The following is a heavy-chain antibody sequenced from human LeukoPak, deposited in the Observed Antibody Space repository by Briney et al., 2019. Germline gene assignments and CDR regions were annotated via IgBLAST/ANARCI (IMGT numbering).Heavy chain of an antibody. J-gene: IGHJ5*02. Sequence: SETLSLTCAVYGGSFSGYYWSWIRQPPGKRLEWIGEITHSASTNYNPSLKSRVTISVDTSKNQFSLKLSSVTAADTAVYYCARGLRRASSSTTQPAQNWFDPWGQGTLVTVSS. D-gene: IGHD2-2*01. CDR1: GGSFSGYY. CDR2: ITHSAST. CDR3: ARGLRRASSSTTQPAQNWFDP. V-gene: IGHV4-34*01.